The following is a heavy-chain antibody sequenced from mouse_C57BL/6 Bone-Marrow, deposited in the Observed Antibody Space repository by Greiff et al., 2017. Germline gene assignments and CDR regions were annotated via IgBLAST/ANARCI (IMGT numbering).Heavy chain of an antibody. CDR1: GYTFTGYW. Sequence: QVQLKESGAELMKPGASVKLSCKATGYTFTGYWIEWVKQRPGHGLEWIGEILPGSGSTNYNEKFKGKATFTTDTSSNTAYMQLSSLTTEDSPFSYCAIITTVVAPSYYYAMDYWGQGTSVTVSS. D-gene: IGHD1-1*01. CDR3: AIITTVVAPSYYYAMDY. V-gene: IGHV1-9*01. CDR2: ILPGSGST. J-gene: IGHJ4*01.